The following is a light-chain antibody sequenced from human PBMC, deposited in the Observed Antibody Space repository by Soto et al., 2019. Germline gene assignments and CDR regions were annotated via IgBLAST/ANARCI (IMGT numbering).Light chain of an antibody. V-gene: IGLV1-44*01. Sequence: QSVLTQPPSASGTPGQRVTISCSGSSSNIGNNTVNWYQQLPGTAPKLLIYSNNHRPSGVPDRFSGSKSGTSASLAISGLQSEDDADYYCAAWDDSLNGSVFGTGTKLTVL. CDR2: SNN. CDR3: AAWDDSLNGSV. CDR1: SSNIGNNT. J-gene: IGLJ1*01.